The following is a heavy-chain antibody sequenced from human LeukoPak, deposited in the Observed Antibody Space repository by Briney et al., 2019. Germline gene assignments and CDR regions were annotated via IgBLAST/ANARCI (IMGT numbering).Heavy chain of an antibody. CDR2: ISGSGTST. D-gene: IGHD3-9*01. CDR3: AKDRDISTGYYVNWFDP. J-gene: IGHJ5*02. Sequence: GTSLRLSCAASGFTFSNYAMSWVRQAPGKGLEWVSAISGSGTSTYYADSVKGRFTISRDNSKNTVYLQMNSLRVEDTAVYYCAKDRDISTGYYVNWFDPWGQGTLVTVSS. CDR1: GFTFSNYA. V-gene: IGHV3-23*01.